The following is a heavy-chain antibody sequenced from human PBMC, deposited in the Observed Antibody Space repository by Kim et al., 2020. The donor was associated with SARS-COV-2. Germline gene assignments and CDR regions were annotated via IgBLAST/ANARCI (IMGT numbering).Heavy chain of an antibody. J-gene: IGHJ4*02. D-gene: IGHD3-16*01. Sequence: SNSTPFQGQVTISADKSINTAYLQWSSLKASDTAMYYCARHTNLYSTDYWGQGTLVTVSS. V-gene: IGHV5-51*01. CDR3: ARHTNLYSTDY.